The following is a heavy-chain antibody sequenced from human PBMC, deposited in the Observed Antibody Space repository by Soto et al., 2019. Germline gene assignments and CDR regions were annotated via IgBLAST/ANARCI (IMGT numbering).Heavy chain of an antibody. CDR1: VFTFNNHA. J-gene: IGHJ6*02. D-gene: IGHD2-2*01. CDR3: ARDRATCCYFGMDV. Sequence: GGSLRLSCAATVFTFNNHAVHWVRQAPGKGLEWVAVSSHDGNFKYYADSVRGRFTISRDNSKNTLSLEMNSLTSEDTATYYCARDRATCCYFGMDVWGQGTTVTVSS. V-gene: IGHV3-30-3*01. CDR2: SSHDGNFK.